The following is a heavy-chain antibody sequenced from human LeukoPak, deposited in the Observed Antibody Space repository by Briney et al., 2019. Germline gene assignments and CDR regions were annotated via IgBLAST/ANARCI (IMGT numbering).Heavy chain of an antibody. Sequence: GGSLILSCAASGITFNWSWMNWVRQAPGKGLEWVANMDPSGSQKRYVDSVKGRFTISKDNSGTSLYLDMYSLRDEDTAIYYCAIWTSGNFWGQGTLVTVSS. CDR1: GITFNWSW. CDR3: AIWTSGNF. CDR2: MDPSGSQK. D-gene: IGHD1-1*01. V-gene: IGHV3-7*01. J-gene: IGHJ4*02.